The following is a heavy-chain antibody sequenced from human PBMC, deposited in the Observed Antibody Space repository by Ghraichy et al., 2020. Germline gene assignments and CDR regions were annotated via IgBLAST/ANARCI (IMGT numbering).Heavy chain of an antibody. CDR2: IRSKANSYAT. D-gene: IGHD3-22*01. CDR1: GFTFSGSA. J-gene: IGHJ4*02. Sequence: GGSLRLSCAASGFTFSGSAMHWVRQASGKGLEWVGRIRSKANSYATAYAASVKGRFTISRDDSKNTAYLQMNSLKTEDTAVYYCTLFYYYDSSGTRADYWLQGTLVTVSS. V-gene: IGHV3-73*01. CDR3: TLFYYYDSSGTRADY.